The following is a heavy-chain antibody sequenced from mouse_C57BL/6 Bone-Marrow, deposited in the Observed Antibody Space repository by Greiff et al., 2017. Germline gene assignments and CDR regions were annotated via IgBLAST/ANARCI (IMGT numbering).Heavy chain of an antibody. Sequence: EVKLMESGAELVKPGASVKLSCTASGFNIKDYYMHWVKQRTEQGLEWIGRIDPEDGETKYAPKFQGKATITADTSSNTAYLQLSSLTSEDTAVYYCASRQLRLRRWMDYWGQGTSVTVSS. CDR2: IDPEDGET. CDR3: ASRQLRLRRWMDY. J-gene: IGHJ4*01. V-gene: IGHV14-2*01. D-gene: IGHD3-2*02. CDR1: GFNIKDYY.